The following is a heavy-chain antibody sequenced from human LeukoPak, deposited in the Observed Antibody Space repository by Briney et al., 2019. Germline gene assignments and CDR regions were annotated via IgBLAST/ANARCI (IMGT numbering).Heavy chain of an antibody. V-gene: IGHV3-23*01. D-gene: IGHD2-2*01. CDR3: AKTSWFASYFDY. CDR2: ISGSGGST. J-gene: IGHJ4*02. CDR1: GFTFSSYA. Sequence: GGSLRRSCAASGFTFSSYAMSWVRQAPGKGLEWVSAISGSGGSTYYADSVKGRFTISRDNSKNTLYLQMNSLRAEDTAVYYCAKTSWFASYFDYWGQGTLVTVSS.